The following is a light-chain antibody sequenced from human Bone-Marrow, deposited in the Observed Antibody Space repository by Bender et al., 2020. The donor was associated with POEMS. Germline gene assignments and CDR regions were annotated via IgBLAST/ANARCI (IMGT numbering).Light chain of an antibody. CDR3: QAWDNNVGV. V-gene: IGLV3-1*01. J-gene: IGLJ3*02. CDR1: KLADKD. CDR2: QDK. Sequence: SYDLTQPPSVSVSPGQTASLTCSGDKLADKDVCWYQQRPGQSPVLVIYQDKRRPSGIPERFSGSNSGSTATLTISETQAMDEADYYCQAWDNNVGVFGGGTKLTVL.